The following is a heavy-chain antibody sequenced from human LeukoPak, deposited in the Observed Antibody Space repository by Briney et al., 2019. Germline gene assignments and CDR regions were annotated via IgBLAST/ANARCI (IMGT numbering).Heavy chain of an antibody. CDR2: INHSGST. CDR3: ARGDSFYDSSGLGY. V-gene: IGHV4-34*01. D-gene: IGHD3-22*01. J-gene: IGHJ4*02. CDR1: GGSFSGYY. Sequence: KPSETLSLTCAVYGGSFSGYYWSWIRQPPGKGLEWIGEINHSGSTNYNPSLKSRVTISADTSKNQFSLKLSSVTAADTAVYYCARGDSFYDSSGLGYWGQGTLVTVSS.